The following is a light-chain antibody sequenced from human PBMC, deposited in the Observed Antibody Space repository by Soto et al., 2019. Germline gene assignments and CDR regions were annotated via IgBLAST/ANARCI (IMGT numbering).Light chain of an antibody. J-gene: IGLJ1*01. CDR1: SSDIGGYNF. Sequence: QSVLTQPPSASGSPGQSVTISCTGTSSDIGGYNFVSWYQHHPGKAPKLMIYEVTKRPSGVPDRFSGSRSGNTAFLTVSGLLAEDEADFYCASYAGGNQVFXTGTKVTVL. CDR2: EVT. V-gene: IGLV2-8*01. CDR3: ASYAGGNQV.